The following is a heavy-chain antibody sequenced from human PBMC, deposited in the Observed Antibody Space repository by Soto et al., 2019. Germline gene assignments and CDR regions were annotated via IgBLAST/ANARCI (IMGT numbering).Heavy chain of an antibody. V-gene: IGHV1-18*01. D-gene: IGHD3-22*01. Sequence: ASVKVSCKASGYTFTSYGISWVRQAPGQGLEWMGWISAYNGNTNYAQKLQGRVTMTTDTSTSTAYMELRSLRSDDTAVYYCARQEEESSGYSYYYYGMDVCGQXTTVTVSS. CDR3: ARQEEESSGYSYYYYGMDV. J-gene: IGHJ6*02. CDR2: ISAYNGNT. CDR1: GYTFTSYG.